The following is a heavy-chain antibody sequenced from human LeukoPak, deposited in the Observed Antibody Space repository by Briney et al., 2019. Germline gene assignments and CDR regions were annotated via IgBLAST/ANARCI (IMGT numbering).Heavy chain of an antibody. CDR2: ISASGTTI. Sequence: GESLRLSCAASGFTFSDYYMSWIRQAPGKGLGWVSYISASGTTIYYADSVKGRFTISRDNAKNSLYMQMNSLRAEDTAVYYCARTVMGATFDYWGQGTLVTVSS. D-gene: IGHD1-26*01. CDR1: GFTFSDYY. J-gene: IGHJ4*02. CDR3: ARTVMGATFDY. V-gene: IGHV3-11*01.